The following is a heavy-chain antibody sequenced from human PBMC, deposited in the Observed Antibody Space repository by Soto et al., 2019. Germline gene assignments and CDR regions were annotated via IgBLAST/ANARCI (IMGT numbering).Heavy chain of an antibody. J-gene: IGHJ4*02. CDR3: ARGISQIDY. V-gene: IGHV3-23*01. CDR1: VFTVSSYA. CDR2: ISGSGGST. D-gene: IGHD2-15*01. Sequence: GSLRLSCAASVFTVSSYAMSWVRQAPGKGLEWVSAISGSGGSTYYADSVKGRFTISRDNSKNTLYLQMNSLRAEDTAVYYCARGISQIDYWGQGTLVTVSS.